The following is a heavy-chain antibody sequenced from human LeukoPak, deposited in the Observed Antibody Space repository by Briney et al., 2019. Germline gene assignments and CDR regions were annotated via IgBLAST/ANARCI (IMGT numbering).Heavy chain of an antibody. CDR1: GFTFSSYG. D-gene: IGHD6-13*01. CDR3: ARGDKQLVFNRNKGGFDP. J-gene: IGHJ5*02. Sequence: GGSLRLSCAASGFTFSSYGMHWVRQAPGKGLEWVTIISYDGSNKYYADSVKGRFTISRDNSKNTLYLQMNSLRTEDTAVYYCARGDKQLVFNRNKGGFDPWGQGTLVTVSS. CDR2: ISYDGSNK. V-gene: IGHV3-30*19.